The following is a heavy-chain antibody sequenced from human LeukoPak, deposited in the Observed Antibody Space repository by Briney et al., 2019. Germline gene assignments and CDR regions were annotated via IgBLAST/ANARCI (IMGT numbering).Heavy chain of an antibody. V-gene: IGHV3-66*01. J-gene: IGHJ3*02. Sequence: GGSLRLSCAASGFTVSSNYMSWVRQAPGKGLEWVSIIYGGGDTLYADSVKGRFTISRDNSKNTLYLQMNSLRAEDTAVYYCARAMANDAFDIWGQGTMVTVSS. D-gene: IGHD5-24*01. CDR2: IYGGGDT. CDR1: GFTVSSNY. CDR3: ARAMANDAFDI.